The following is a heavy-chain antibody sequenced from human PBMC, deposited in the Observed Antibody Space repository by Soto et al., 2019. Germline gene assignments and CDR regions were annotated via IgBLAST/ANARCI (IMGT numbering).Heavy chain of an antibody. D-gene: IGHD2-2*01. Sequence: GGSLRLSCAASGFTFSIYGMQWVRHAPGKGLEWVAVISYDGSNKYYADSVKGRFTISRDNSKNTLYLQMNSLRAEDTAVYYCAKDRGEVGGAFDIWGQGTMVTVS. CDR3: AKDRGEVGGAFDI. V-gene: IGHV3-30*18. CDR1: GFTFSIYG. J-gene: IGHJ3*02. CDR2: ISYDGSNK.